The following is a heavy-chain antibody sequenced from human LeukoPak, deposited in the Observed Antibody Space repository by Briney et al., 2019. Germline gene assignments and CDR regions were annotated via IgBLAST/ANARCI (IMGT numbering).Heavy chain of an antibody. D-gene: IGHD6-13*01. J-gene: IGHJ5*02. V-gene: IGHV3-66*02. CDR3: ARVHSSSCWFEP. CDR1: GFTVSSNY. Sequence: PGVSLSLSCAASGFTVSSNYMIWLPQAPGKGLEWVSVIYSGGSTYYPDSLKRRFIVSRNYSNNTLMHPINSLRAEATALYYAARVHSSSCWFEPWGERNPVSVSS. CDR2: IYSGGST.